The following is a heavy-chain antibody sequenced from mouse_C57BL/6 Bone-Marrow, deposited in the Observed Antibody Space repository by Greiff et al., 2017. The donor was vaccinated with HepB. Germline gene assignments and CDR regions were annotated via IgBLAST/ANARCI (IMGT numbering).Heavy chain of an antibody. Sequence: EVQLQQSGTVLARPGASVKMSCKTSGYTFTSYWMHWVKQRPGQGLEWIGAIYPGNSDTSYNQKFKGKAKLTAVTSASTAYMELSSLTNEDSAVYYCTYYGSRRGRDYFDYWGQGTTLTVSS. CDR3: TYYGSRRGRDYFDY. CDR2: IYPGNSDT. CDR1: GYTFTSYW. J-gene: IGHJ2*01. V-gene: IGHV1-5*01. D-gene: IGHD1-1*01.